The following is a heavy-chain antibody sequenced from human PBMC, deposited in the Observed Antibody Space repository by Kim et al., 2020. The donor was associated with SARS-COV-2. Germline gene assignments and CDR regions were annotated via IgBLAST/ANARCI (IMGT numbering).Heavy chain of an antibody. J-gene: IGHJ3*02. Sequence: GRFTISRDNSKNTLYLQMNSLRAEDTAVYYCAKDFRITIFGVVANDAFDIWGQGTMVTVSS. CDR3: AKDFRITIFGVVANDAFDI. V-gene: IGHV3-23*01. D-gene: IGHD3-3*01.